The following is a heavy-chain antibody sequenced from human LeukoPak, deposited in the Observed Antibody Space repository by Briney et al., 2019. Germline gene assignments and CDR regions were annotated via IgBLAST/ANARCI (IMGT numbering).Heavy chain of an antibody. V-gene: IGHV1-69*13. J-gene: IGHJ6*02. CDR1: GGTFSSYA. D-gene: IGHD3-3*01. CDR3: ASKSYYDFWSGYEHYHYYGMDV. CDR2: IIPIFGTA. Sequence: SVKVSCKASGGTFSSYAISWVRQAPGQGLEWMGGIIPIFGTANYAQKFQGRVTITADESTSTAYMELSSLRSEDTAVYYCASKSYYDFWSGYEHYHYYGMDVWGQGTTVTVSS.